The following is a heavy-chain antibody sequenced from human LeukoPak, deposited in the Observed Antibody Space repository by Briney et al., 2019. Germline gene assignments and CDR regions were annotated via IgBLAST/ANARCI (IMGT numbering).Heavy chain of an antibody. CDR3: ARYSSSRYYTYWFDP. V-gene: IGHV1-2*02. Sequence: GASVKVSCKASGYTFTGYYMHWVRQAPGQGLEWMGWINPNSGGTNYAQKFQGRVTMTRDTSISTAYMELSRLRSDDTAVYYCARYSSSRYYTYWFDPWGQGTLVTVSS. CDR1: GYTFTGYY. D-gene: IGHD6-13*01. CDR2: INPNSGGT. J-gene: IGHJ5*02.